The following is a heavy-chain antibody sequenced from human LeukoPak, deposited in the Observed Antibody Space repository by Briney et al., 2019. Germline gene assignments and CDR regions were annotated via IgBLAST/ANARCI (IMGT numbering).Heavy chain of an antibody. V-gene: IGHV3-23*01. CDR1: GFTFSSYA. Sequence: GGSLRLSCAASGFTFSSYAMSFLRRAPGKGLEWVSAISDDFGTYHADSVKGRFTISRDNSRNTLYLQMTSLRAEDTAVYYCARLWVRGVGGWFDPWGQGTLVTVSS. CDR3: ARLWVRGVGGWFDP. CDR2: ISDDFGT. J-gene: IGHJ5*02. D-gene: IGHD3-10*01.